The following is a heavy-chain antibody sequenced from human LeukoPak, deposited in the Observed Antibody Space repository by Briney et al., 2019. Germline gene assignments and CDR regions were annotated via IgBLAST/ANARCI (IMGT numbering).Heavy chain of an antibody. CDR1: GFTFSGYS. V-gene: IGHV3-21*01. D-gene: IGHD5-18*01. J-gene: IGHJ6*04. CDR2: ISSSSSYI. CDR3: ARDRMDTLDGMDV. Sequence: GGSLRLSCAASGFTFSGYSMNWVRQAPGKGLEWVSSISSSSSYIYYADSVKGRFTISRDNAKNSLYLQMNSLRAEDTAVYYCARDRMDTLDGMDVWGKGTTVTVSS.